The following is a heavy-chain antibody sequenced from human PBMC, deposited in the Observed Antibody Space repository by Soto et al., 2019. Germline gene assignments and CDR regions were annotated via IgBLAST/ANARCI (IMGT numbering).Heavy chain of an antibody. J-gene: IGHJ4*02. D-gene: IGHD6-25*01. Sequence: ASVKVSCKASGYKLINHYMHWVRQVPGVGLEWMGIINPNGGGTDYSQKFQGRVTMTRDTSANTVHMELSSLRSEDTGVYFCARDSSASATSYSFDNWGQGTLVTVSS. CDR3: ARDSSASATSYSFDN. CDR1: GYKLINHY. V-gene: IGHV1-46*01. CDR2: INPNGGGT.